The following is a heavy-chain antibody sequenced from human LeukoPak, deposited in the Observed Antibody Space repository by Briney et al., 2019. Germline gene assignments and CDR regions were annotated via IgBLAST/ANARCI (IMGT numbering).Heavy chain of an antibody. J-gene: IGHJ6*04. CDR3: ARDSKLLWSGELFNHYYYYGMDV. D-gene: IGHD3-10*01. CDR1: GGSISSGDYY. CDR2: IYYSGST. Sequence: SETLSLTCTVSGGSISSGDYYWSWIRQPPGKGLEWIGFIYYSGSTYYNPSLKSRVTISVDTSKNQFSLKLSSVTAADTAVYYCARDSKLLWSGELFNHYYYYGMDVWGKGTTVTVSS. V-gene: IGHV4-30-4*01.